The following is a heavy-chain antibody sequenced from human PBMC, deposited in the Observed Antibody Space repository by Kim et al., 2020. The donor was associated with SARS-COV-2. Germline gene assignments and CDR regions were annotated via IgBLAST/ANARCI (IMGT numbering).Heavy chain of an antibody. D-gene: IGHD2-2*01. CDR3: ARQLIYCSSTSCYDDYYYSVIDV. CDR2: IYYSGST. Sequence: SETLSLTCTVSGGSISSYYWSWIRQPPGKGLEWIGYIYYSGSTNYNPSLKSRVTISVDTSKNQFSLKLSSVTAADTAVYYCARQLIYCSSTSCYDDYYYSVIDVGGQGPTDPVS. V-gene: IGHV4-59*08. J-gene: IGHJ6*02. CDR1: GGSISSYY.